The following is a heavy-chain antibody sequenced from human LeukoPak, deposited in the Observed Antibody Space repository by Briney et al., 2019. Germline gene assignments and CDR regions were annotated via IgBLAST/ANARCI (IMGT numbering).Heavy chain of an antibody. J-gene: IGHJ5*02. Sequence: SETLSLTCAVDGGSFSGYYWSWIRQPPGKGLEWIGEINHSGSTNYNPSLKSRVTISVDTSKNQFSLKLSSVTAADTAVYYCARHVGYCSSTSCYGRGYNWFDPWGQGTLVTVSS. D-gene: IGHD2-2*01. CDR1: GGSFSGYY. CDR3: ARHVGYCSSTSCYGRGYNWFDP. V-gene: IGHV4-34*01. CDR2: INHSGST.